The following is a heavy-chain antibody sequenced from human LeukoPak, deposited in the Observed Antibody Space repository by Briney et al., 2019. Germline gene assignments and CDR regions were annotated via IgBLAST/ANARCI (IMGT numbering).Heavy chain of an antibody. CDR1: GGSISSGSYY. D-gene: IGHD7-27*01. CDR3: ARVNWGSYNWFDP. J-gene: IGHJ5*02. CDR2: IYTSGST. Sequence: NPSETLSLTCTVSGGSISSGSYYWSWFRQPAGKGLEWIGRIYTSGSTNYNPTLKRRVTISVDTSKNQFSLKLSSVTAADTAGYYCARVNWGSYNWFDPWGQGTLVTVSS. V-gene: IGHV4-61*02.